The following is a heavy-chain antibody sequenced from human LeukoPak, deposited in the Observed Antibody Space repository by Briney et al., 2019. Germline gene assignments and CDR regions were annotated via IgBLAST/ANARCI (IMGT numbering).Heavy chain of an antibody. CDR3: ARDLGTRKSIAFAD. D-gene: IGHD6-6*01. CDR1: GFSFSSYR. V-gene: IGHV3-21*01. Sequence: GGSLRLSCAASGFSFSSYRMNWVRQAPGKGLEWVASISSNNGYIYYADSVKGRFTISRDNGENSLHLQMNGLRAEDAAVYYCARDLGTRKSIAFADWGQGTLVTVSS. J-gene: IGHJ4*02. CDR2: ISSNNGYI.